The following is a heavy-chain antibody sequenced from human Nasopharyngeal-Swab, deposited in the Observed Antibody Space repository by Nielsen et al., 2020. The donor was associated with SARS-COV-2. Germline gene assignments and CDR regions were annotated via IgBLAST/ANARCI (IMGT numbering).Heavy chain of an antibody. CDR1: GFPFRDYY. V-gene: IGHV3-11*04. J-gene: IGHJ4*02. CDR3: ARDRANWDFDY. CDR2: ISGSGGTI. D-gene: IGHD7-27*01. Sequence: GESLKISFSASGFPFRDYYMSLIRQAPGKGLEYISYISGSGGTIYYGDSMKGRFTISRDNAKNSLYLQMNSLRAEDTAVYYCARDRANWDFDYWGQGTLVTVSS.